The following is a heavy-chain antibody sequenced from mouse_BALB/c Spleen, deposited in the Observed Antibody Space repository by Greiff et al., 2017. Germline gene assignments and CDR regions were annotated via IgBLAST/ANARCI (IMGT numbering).Heavy chain of an antibody. CDR3: ARGTTGYAMDY. J-gene: IGHJ4*01. CDR2: ISDGGSYT. CDR1: GFTFSDYY. V-gene: IGHV5-4*02. Sequence: DVKVVESGGGLVKPGGSLKLSCAASGFTFSDYYMYWVRQTPEKRLEWVATISDGGSYTYYPDSVKGRFTISRDNAKNNLYLQMSSLKSEDTAMYYCARGTTGYAMDYWGQGTSVTVSS. D-gene: IGHD1-1*01.